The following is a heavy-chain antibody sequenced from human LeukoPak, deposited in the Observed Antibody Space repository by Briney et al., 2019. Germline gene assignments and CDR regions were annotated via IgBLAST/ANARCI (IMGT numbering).Heavy chain of an antibody. CDR1: GGSISSSSYY. Sequence: SETLSLTCTVSGGSISSSSYYWGWIRQPPGKGLEWIGSMYSSGSTYYNPSLKSRVTISVDTSKNQFSLKLSSVTAADTAVYYCARVYGSGSYYNGYYYYYMDVWGKGTTVTISS. CDR2: MYSSGST. J-gene: IGHJ6*03. D-gene: IGHD3-10*01. V-gene: IGHV4-39*01. CDR3: ARVYGSGSYYNGYYYYYMDV.